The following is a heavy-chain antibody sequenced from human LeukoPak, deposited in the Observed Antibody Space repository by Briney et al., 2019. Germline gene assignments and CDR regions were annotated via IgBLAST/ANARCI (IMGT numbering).Heavy chain of an antibody. Sequence: PSETLSLTCTVSGGSISSYYWSWIRQPPGKGLEWIGYVYYSGSTNYNPSLKSRVTISVDTSKNQLSLKLSSVTAADTAVYYCSGVIITPYYFDYWGQGILVTVSS. CDR3: SGVIITPYYFDY. D-gene: IGHD3-3*01. J-gene: IGHJ4*02. CDR2: VYYSGST. V-gene: IGHV4-59*13. CDR1: GGSISSYY.